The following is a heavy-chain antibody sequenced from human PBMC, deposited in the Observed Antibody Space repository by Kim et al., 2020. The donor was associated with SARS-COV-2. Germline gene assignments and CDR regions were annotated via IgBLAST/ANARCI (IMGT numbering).Heavy chain of an antibody. Sequence: YADDVKGRFTISRDNAKNTLYLQMNSLRAEDTAVYYCARGGMATTNPLDYWGQGTLVTVSS. CDR3: ARGGMATTNPLDY. J-gene: IGHJ4*02. D-gene: IGHD1-1*01. V-gene: IGHV3-74*01.